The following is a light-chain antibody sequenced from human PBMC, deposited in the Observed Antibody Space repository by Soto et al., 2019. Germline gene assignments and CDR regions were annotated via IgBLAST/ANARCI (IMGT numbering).Light chain of an antibody. Sequence: DIVMTQSPASLAVSLGERAAIKCKSSQSVLVSSMDANCLGWYQQKPGKPPKLLIYWASTRASGVPDRFTGSGSGTDFTLTITNLQAEDVALYYCQQCYSPPWTFGQRNKVEIK. J-gene: IGKJ1*01. CDR2: WAS. V-gene: IGKV4-1*01. CDR3: QQCYSPPWT. CDR1: QSVLVSSMDANC.